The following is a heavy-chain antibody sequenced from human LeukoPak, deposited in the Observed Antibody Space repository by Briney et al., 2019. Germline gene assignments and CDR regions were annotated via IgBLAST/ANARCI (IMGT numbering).Heavy chain of an antibody. CDR1: GGSSSGHY. CDR2: INHSGST. J-gene: IGHJ4*02. V-gene: IGHV4-34*01. D-gene: IGHD2-15*01. CDR3: ASGGYCSGGSCYGGPSDY. Sequence: SETLSLTCAVYGGSSSGHYWSWIRQPPGKGLEWIGEINHSGSTNYNPSLKSRVTMSVDTSKNQFSLKLSSVTAADTAVYYCASGGYCSGGSCYGGPSDYWGQGTLVTVSS.